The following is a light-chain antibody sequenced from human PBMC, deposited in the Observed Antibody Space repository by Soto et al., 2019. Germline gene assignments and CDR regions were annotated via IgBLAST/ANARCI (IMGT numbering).Light chain of an antibody. CDR3: QQSDVSPRT. Sequence: DIQMTQSPSFLPASLGERVAITCGASQSISRYLNWYQQRPGKAPNLLIYDATRLHSGVPPRFSGSGYGTDFTLTITSLQLEDFEPYYCQQSDVSPRTFGQGTKVDIK. J-gene: IGKJ1*01. CDR2: DAT. CDR1: QSISRY. V-gene: IGKV1-39*01.